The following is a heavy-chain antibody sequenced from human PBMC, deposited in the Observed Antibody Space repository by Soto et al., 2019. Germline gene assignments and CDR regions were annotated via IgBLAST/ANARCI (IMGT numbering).Heavy chain of an antibody. V-gene: IGHV3-23*01. Sequence: EVQMLASGGGLAQPGGSLRLSCAASGFPCGSYDMTWVRQAPGKGLEWVSTILADGRTFYVDSVKGRFTISRDNSRNTVYLQMNSLTAGDTALYYCAKATATGGGAFDFCGQGTMVTVSS. CDR3: AKATATGGGAFDF. CDR2: ILADGRT. J-gene: IGHJ3*01. D-gene: IGHD2-8*02. CDR1: GFPCGSYD.